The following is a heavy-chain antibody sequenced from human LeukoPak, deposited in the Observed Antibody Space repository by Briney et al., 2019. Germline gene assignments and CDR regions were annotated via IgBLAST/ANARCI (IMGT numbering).Heavy chain of an antibody. CDR2: MNPNSGNK. J-gene: IGHJ4*02. CDR3: ALHSARTITMIVPGSY. V-gene: IGHV1-8*01. D-gene: IGHD3-22*01. CDR1: GYTFTSYD. Sequence: ASVKVSCKASGYTFTSYDINWVRQATGQGLEWMGWMNPNSGNKGYAQKCQGRVTMTRNTSISTAYMELSSLRSEDTAVYYCALHSARTITMIVPGSYWGQGTLVTVSS.